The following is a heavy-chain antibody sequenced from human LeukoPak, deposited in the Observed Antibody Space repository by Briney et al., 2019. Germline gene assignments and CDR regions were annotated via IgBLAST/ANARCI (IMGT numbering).Heavy chain of an antibody. CDR1: GYTFTSYG. V-gene: IGHV1-18*03. D-gene: IGHD2-2*01. CDR2: ISAYNGNT. J-gene: IGHJ4*02. CDR3: ARHPDCSSTSCSTHSGY. Sequence: ASVKVSCKASGYTFTSYGISWVRQAPGQGLEWLGWISAYNGNTNYAQKLQGRVTMTTDTSTSTAYMELSSQRSEDIDVYYCARHPDCSSTSCSTHSGYWGQGTLVTVSS.